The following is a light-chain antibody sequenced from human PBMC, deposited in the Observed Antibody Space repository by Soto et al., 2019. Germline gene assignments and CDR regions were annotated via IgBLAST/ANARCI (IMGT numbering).Light chain of an antibody. J-gene: IGLJ3*02. CDR3: TSHTTSSTGA. V-gene: IGLV2-14*01. Sequence: QSVLTQPASVSGSPGQSITISCTGTSSDIGVYNYVSWYQQHPGKAPKLVIYEVSNRPSGVSHRFSGSKSGNTASLTISGLQAEDEADYYCTSHTTSSTGAFGGGTKVTVL. CDR1: SSDIGVYNY. CDR2: EVS.